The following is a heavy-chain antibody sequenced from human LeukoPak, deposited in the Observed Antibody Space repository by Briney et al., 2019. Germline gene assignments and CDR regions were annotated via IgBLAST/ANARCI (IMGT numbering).Heavy chain of an antibody. D-gene: IGHD6-19*01. J-gene: IGHJ4*02. CDR3: VTPRIAVAGTVTDDY. Sequence: GGSLRLSCSASGFTFSSYAMHWVRQAPGRGLEYVSAISSNGGSTYYADSVKGRFTISRDNSKNTLYLQMSSLRAEDTAVYYCVTPRIAVAGTVTDDYWGQGTLVTVSS. CDR1: GFTFSSYA. V-gene: IGHV3-64D*09. CDR2: ISSNGGST.